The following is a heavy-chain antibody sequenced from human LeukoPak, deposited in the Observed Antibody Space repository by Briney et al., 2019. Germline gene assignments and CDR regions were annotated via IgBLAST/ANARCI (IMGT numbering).Heavy chain of an antibody. V-gene: IGHV4-34*01. CDR3: ARLRGYSLS. D-gene: IGHD5-18*01. CDR2: INHSGST. CDR1: GGSFSGYY. J-gene: IGHJ4*02. Sequence: SETLSLTCAAYGGSFSGYYWSWIRQPPGKGLEWIGEINHSGSTNYNPSLKSRVTISVDTSKNQFSLKLSSVTAADTAVYYCARLRGYSLSWGQGTLVTVSS.